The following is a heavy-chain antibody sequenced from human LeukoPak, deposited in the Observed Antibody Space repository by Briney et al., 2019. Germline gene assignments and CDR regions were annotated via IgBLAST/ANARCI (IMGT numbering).Heavy chain of an antibody. V-gene: IGHV3-11*04. J-gene: IGHJ4*02. CDR1: GFTFSDSY. CDR2: IEGSDSTM. Sequence: GGSLRLSCADSGFTFSDSYMGWIRQAPGKGLEWISYIEGSDSTMYYANSVKGRFTISRDNAKKSLYLQMSSLRAEDTAVYYCARGIYGLAFDYWGQGTLVTVSS. D-gene: IGHD3-10*01. CDR3: ARGIYGLAFDY.